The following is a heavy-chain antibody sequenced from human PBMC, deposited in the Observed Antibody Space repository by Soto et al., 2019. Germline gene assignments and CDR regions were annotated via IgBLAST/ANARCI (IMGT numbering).Heavy chain of an antibody. CDR2: MNPNSGNT. D-gene: IGHD6-13*01. J-gene: IGHJ5*02. Sequence: QGQLVQSGAEVKKPGASVKVSCKASGYTFTSYDINWVRQATGQGLEWMGWMNPNSGNTGYAQKFQGRVTMTRNTSISTAYMELSSLRSEDTSVYYCARERSAAGTGWFDPWGQGTLVTVSS. CDR1: GYTFTSYD. CDR3: ARERSAAGTGWFDP. V-gene: IGHV1-8*01.